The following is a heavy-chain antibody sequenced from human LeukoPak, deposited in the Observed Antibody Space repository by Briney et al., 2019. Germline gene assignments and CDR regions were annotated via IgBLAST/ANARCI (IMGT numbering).Heavy chain of an antibody. CDR1: GFIVSSNY. Sequence: GGSLRLSCAASGFIVSSNYMNWVRQAPGKGLEWVSVIYTDGSTYYADSVRGRFTISRDISRNTVHLQMNSLRAEDTAVYYCAKDSPHDYVWANYKLGWFFDYWGQGTLVTVSS. D-gene: IGHD3-16*01. CDR3: AKDSPHDYVWANYKLGWFFDY. J-gene: IGHJ4*02. V-gene: IGHV3-53*01. CDR2: IYTDGST.